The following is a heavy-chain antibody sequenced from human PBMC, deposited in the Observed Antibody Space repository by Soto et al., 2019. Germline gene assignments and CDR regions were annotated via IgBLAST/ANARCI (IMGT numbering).Heavy chain of an antibody. D-gene: IGHD6-19*01. Sequence: QVQLVQSGAEVKKPGSSVKVSCKASGGTFSSYTISWVRQAPGQGLEWMGRIIPILGIANYAQKFQGRVTITADKSTSTAYKELSSMRPDETAVYYCARGGIAVGEVLDYWGQGTLVTVSS. J-gene: IGHJ4*02. CDR3: ARGGIAVGEVLDY. CDR2: IIPILGIA. CDR1: GGTFSSYT. V-gene: IGHV1-69*02.